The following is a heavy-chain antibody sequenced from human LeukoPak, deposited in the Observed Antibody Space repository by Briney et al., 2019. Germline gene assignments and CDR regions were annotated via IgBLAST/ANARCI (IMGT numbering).Heavy chain of an antibody. CDR1: GFTLSSYS. D-gene: IGHD1-1*01. Sequence: GGSLRLSCAASGFTLSSYSMNWVRQAPGKGLEWVSSISSSSSYIYYADSVKGRFTISRDNAKNSLYLQMNSLRAEDTALYYCARVPQLEHGGEFDYWGQGTLVTVSS. CDR2: ISSSSSYI. CDR3: ARVPQLEHGGEFDY. J-gene: IGHJ4*02. V-gene: IGHV3-21*04.